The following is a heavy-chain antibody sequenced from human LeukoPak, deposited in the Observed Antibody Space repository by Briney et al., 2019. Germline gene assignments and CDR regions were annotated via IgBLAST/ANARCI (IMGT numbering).Heavy chain of an antibody. D-gene: IGHD3-9*01. Sequence: ASVKVSCKASGGTFSSYAISWVRQAPGQGLEWMGWISAYNGNTNYAQKLQGKVTMTTDTSTSTAYMELRSLRSDDTAVYYCARDRLVKDYWGQGTLVIVSS. CDR3: ARDRLVKDY. CDR2: ISAYNGNT. V-gene: IGHV1-18*01. J-gene: IGHJ4*02. CDR1: GGTFSSYA.